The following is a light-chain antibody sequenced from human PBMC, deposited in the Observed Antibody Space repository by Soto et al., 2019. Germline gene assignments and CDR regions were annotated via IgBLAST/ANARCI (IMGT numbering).Light chain of an antibody. CDR3: QQHNDWPAT. V-gene: IGKV3-15*01. J-gene: IGKJ1*01. CDR2: GAS. Sequence: EIVMTQSPATLSVSPGETATLSCRASQTVSSNLAWYHQKPGQAPRLLIYGASTRATGIPARLSGSGSGTEFTLTISSLQSEDFAVYYCQQHNDWPATFGQGTKVEIK. CDR1: QTVSSN.